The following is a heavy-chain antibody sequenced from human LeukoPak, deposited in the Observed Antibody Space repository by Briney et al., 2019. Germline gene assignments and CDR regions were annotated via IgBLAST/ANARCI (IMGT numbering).Heavy chain of an antibody. D-gene: IGHD5-12*01. CDR2: IYYSGST. J-gene: IGHJ4*02. CDR3: ARVRDSGYDSLDY. CDR1: GGSISSYY. Sequence: PSETLSLTCTVPGGSISSYYWSWLRQPPGKGLEWIGYIYYSGSTNYNPSLKSRVTISVDTSKNQFSLKLSSVTAADTAVYYCARVRDSGYDSLDYWGQGTLVTVSS. V-gene: IGHV4-59*01.